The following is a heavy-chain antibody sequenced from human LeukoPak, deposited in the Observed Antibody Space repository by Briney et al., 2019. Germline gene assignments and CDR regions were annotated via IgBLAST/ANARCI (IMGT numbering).Heavy chain of an antibody. CDR1: GGSISSYY. D-gene: IGHD3-16*01. V-gene: IGHV4-59*01. CDR2: IYYSGST. CDR3: ARGITTLNYYYCGMDV. Sequence: SETLSLTCTVSGGSISSYYRSWIRQPPGKGLEWIGYIYYSGSTNYNPSLKSRVTISVDTSKNQFSLKLSSVTAADTAVYYCARGITTLNYYYCGMDVWGQGTMVTVSS. J-gene: IGHJ6*02.